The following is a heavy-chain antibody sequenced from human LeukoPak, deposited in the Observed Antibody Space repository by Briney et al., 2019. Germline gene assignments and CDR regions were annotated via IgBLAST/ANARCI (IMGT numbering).Heavy chain of an antibody. Sequence: GGSLRLSCAASGFTVNSNYMSWVRQAPGKGLEWVSVIYSGGSTYYADSVKGRFTISRDNSKNTLYLQMNSLRAEDTAVYYCARAPGYTVTGPYYYYGMDVWGQGTTVTVSS. CDR2: IYSGGST. CDR1: GFTVNSNY. D-gene: IGHD4-17*01. CDR3: ARAPGYTVTGPYYYYGMDV. V-gene: IGHV3-53*01. J-gene: IGHJ6*02.